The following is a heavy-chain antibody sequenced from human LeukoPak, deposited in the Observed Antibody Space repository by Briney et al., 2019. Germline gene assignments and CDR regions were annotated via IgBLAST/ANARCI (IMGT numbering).Heavy chain of an antibody. Sequence: PGGSLRLSCAASGFTFSSYSMNWVRQAPGKGLEWVSSISSSSSYIYYADSVKGRFTISRDNAKNSLYLQMNSLRAEDMAVYYCARESYYGSVNFDYWGQGTLVTVSS. CDR1: GFTFSSYS. CDR2: ISSSSSYI. J-gene: IGHJ4*02. V-gene: IGHV3-21*01. CDR3: ARESYYGSVNFDY. D-gene: IGHD3-10*01.